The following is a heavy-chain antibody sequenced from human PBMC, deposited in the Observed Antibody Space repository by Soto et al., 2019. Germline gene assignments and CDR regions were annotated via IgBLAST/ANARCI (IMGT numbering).Heavy chain of an antibody. V-gene: IGHV4-39*01. CDR1: GVSISNSSYY. CDR2: IYYSGIT. Sequence: SETLSLTCTVSGVSISNSSYYWGWIRRPPGKGLEWIGTIYYSGITYYNPSLKGRVTISVDTSKNQFSLKLTSVTAADTAVYYCARHGSNWGQGTLVTVSS. J-gene: IGHJ4*02. CDR3: ARHGSN.